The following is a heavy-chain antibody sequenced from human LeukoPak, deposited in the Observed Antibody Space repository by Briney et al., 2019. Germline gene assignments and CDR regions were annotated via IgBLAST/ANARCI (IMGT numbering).Heavy chain of an antibody. CDR3: ANGYDGAFDI. CDR2: ISSRGGST. V-gene: IGHV3-23*01. Sequence: TGGSLRLSYAASGFTFSSYAMSWVRQAPGKGLGWVSVISSRGGSTFYADPVKGRYTTSRDNSKNTLYLQMNSLRAEDTAVYYCANGYDGAFDIWGQGTMVTVSS. J-gene: IGHJ3*02. D-gene: IGHD3-22*01. CDR1: GFTFSSYA.